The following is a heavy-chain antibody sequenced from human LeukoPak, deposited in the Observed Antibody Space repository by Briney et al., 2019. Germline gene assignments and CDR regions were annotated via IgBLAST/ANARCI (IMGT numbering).Heavy chain of an antibody. CDR2: IWYDGSNK. Sequence: PGGSLRLSCAASGFTFSSYGMHWVRQAPGKGLEWVAVIWYDGSNKYYADSVKGRFTISRDNSKNTLYLQMNSLRAEDTAVYYCAKAHEDPYYYDSSAVGYFDYWGQGTLVTVSS. D-gene: IGHD3-22*01. V-gene: IGHV3-33*06. CDR3: AKAHEDPYYYDSSAVGYFDY. J-gene: IGHJ4*02. CDR1: GFTFSSYG.